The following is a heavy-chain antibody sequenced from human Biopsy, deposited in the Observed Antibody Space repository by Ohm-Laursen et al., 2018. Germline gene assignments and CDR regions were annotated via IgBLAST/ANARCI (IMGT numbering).Heavy chain of an antibody. V-gene: IGHV4-59*11. CDR3: ARGSNEYGGLYFPH. Sequence: GTLSLTCTVSGGSFTGHYWTWIRQPPGKGLEWIGHISHTGYTSYKSSLKSRVTISLDTSWKHFSLRLTFLAAADTAVYYCARGSNEYGGLYFPHWGQGTLVTVSS. CDR1: GGSFTGHY. D-gene: IGHD4-23*01. J-gene: IGHJ1*01. CDR2: ISHTGYT.